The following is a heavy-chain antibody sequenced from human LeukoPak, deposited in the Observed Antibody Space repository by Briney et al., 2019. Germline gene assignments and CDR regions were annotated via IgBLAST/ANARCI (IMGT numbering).Heavy chain of an antibody. V-gene: IGHV3-43D*03. CDR1: GFTFDDYA. Sequence: GGSLRLSCAASGFTFDDYAMHWVRQAPGKGLEWVSLISWDGGSTYYADSVKGRFTISRDNSKNSLYLQMNSLRAEDTALYYCAKGYCSSTSCYGFDYWGQETLVTVSS. CDR2: ISWDGGST. CDR3: AKGYCSSTSCYGFDY. J-gene: IGHJ4*02. D-gene: IGHD2-2*01.